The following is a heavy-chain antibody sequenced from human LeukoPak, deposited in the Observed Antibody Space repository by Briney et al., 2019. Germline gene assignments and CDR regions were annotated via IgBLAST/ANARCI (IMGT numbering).Heavy chain of an antibody. D-gene: IGHD3-9*01. CDR1: GGSISSGDYY. V-gene: IGHV4-30-4*01. Sequence: SETLSLTCTVSGGSISSGDYYWSWIRQPPGKGLEWIGYIYYSGSTCYNPSLKSRVTISVDTSKNQFSLKLSSVTAADTAVYYCARSDILTGYYPDAFDIWGQGTMVTVSS. CDR3: ARSDILTGYYPDAFDI. CDR2: IYYSGST. J-gene: IGHJ3*02.